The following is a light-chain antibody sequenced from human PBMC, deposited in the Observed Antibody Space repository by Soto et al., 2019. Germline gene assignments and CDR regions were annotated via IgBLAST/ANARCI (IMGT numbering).Light chain of an antibody. CDR3: QQTYSTPFT. J-gene: IGKJ3*01. CDR2: AES. CDR1: QSISSY. Sequence: DIQMTQSPSSLSASVGDRVTITCRASQSISSYLNWYQQKPGKAPKLLIYAESSLQSGVPSRFSDSGSGTDFSLTISSLQPEDFATYYWQQTYSTPFTFGPGTKVDI. V-gene: IGKV1-39*01.